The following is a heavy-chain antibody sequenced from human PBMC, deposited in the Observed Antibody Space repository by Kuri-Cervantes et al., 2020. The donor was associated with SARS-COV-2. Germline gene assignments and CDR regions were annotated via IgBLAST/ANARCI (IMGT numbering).Heavy chain of an antibody. J-gene: IGHJ4*02. CDR1: GSTFSSYA. D-gene: IGHD3-10*01. CDR3: ARAGSLLWFGELLSLFDY. CDR2: INHSGST. Sequence: LSCAASGSTFSSYAMSWVRQPPGKGLEWIGEINHSGSTNYNPSLKSRVTISVDTSKNQFSLKLSSVTAADTAVYYCARAGSLLWFGELLSLFDYWGQGTLVTVSS. V-gene: IGHV4-34*01.